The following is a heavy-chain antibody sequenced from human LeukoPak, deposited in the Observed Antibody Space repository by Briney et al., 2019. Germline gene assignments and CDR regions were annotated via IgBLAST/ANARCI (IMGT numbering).Heavy chain of an antibody. CDR1: GYSFVGYF. CDR3: ARDLRSTPNWEFDY. Sequence: ASVKVSCKTSGYSFVGYFIHWVRQAPGQGLQWMGRINSNSGGTGYEPSFQGRVTMSRDTSIRTAYLEVSTLISDDTATYYCARDLRSTPNWEFDYWGQGTQVTVSS. J-gene: IGHJ4*02. D-gene: IGHD1-26*01. V-gene: IGHV1-2*06. CDR2: INSNSGGT.